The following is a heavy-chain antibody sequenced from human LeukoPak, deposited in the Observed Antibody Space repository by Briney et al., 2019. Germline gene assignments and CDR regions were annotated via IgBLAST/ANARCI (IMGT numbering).Heavy chain of an antibody. J-gene: IGHJ6*02. CDR1: GFTFSSYW. D-gene: IGHD5-24*01. CDR2: VNSNGSST. Sequence: PGGSLRLSCAASGFTFSSYWMHWVRQAPGKGLVWVSRVNSNGSSTSYADSANRRFTIYRDNAKNTLHLQMNSLRAEDTAVYYCARDLQTNYYGLDVWGQGTTVTVSS. CDR3: ARDLQTNYYGLDV. V-gene: IGHV3-74*01.